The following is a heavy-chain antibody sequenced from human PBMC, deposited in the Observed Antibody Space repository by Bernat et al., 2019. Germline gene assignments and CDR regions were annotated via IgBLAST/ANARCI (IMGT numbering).Heavy chain of an antibody. J-gene: IGHJ5*02. D-gene: IGHD3-22*01. V-gene: IGHV3-15*07. CDR3: TTLTYYYDSSGYSANWFDP. CDR1: GFTFSNAW. CDR2: IKSKTDGGTT. Sequence: EVQLVESGGGLVKPGGSLRLSCAASGFTFSNAWMNWVRQAPGKGLEWVGHIKSKTDGGTTDYAAPVKGRFTISRDDSKNTLYLQMNSLKTEDTAVYYCTTLTYYYDSSGYSANWFDPWGQGTLVTVSS.